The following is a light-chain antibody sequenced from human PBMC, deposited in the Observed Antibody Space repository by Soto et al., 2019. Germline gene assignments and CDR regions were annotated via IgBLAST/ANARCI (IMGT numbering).Light chain of an antibody. CDR3: EHYDSSPPYT. CDR2: AAS. CDR1: RSFASSY. Sequence: EIVLTQSPVTLPLSPGERATLSCRASRSFASSYLGWYQQKPGQDPRLLIYAASTRATVIPDRFSGSGSATDFTLTISRLEPEDSAVSDCEHYDSSPPYTFGQGTKLEIK. V-gene: IGKV3-20*01. J-gene: IGKJ2*01.